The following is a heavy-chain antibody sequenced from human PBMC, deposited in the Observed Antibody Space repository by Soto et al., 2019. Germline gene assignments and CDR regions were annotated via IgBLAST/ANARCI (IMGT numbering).Heavy chain of an antibody. CDR2: ISISSTYM. Sequence: EVQLVESGGGLVKPGGSLRLSCVASGFIFSSYSINWVRQAPGKGLEWVASISISSTYMYYTESVKGRFTISRDNTKNSLYLQMNSLRAEDTAVYYCARAEYSSSSGRADDLDYWGQGTLVTVSS. V-gene: IGHV3-21*01. J-gene: IGHJ4*02. CDR3: ARAEYSSSSGRADDLDY. CDR1: GFIFSSYS. D-gene: IGHD6-6*01.